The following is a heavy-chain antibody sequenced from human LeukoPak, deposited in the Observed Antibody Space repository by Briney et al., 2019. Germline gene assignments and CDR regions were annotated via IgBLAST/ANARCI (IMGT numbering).Heavy chain of an antibody. D-gene: IGHD1-26*01. CDR3: SRESGAFCPFGY. J-gene: IGHJ4*02. V-gene: IGHV4-4*02. CDR2: VSLAGHT. Sequence: SGTLSLTCDVSGGSISNTHWWGWVRQPPGQGLGWIGEVSLAGHTHYNPSLNSRVTMSFDESSNQRSLKLTSVTAADTAIYYGSRESGAFCPFGYWGQGTLVIVPS. CDR1: GGSISNTHW.